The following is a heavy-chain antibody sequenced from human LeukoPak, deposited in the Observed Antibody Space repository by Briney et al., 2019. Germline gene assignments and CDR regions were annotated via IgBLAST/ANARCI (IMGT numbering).Heavy chain of an antibody. CDR2: ISSSGSTI. V-gene: IGHV3-48*04. J-gene: IGHJ5*02. CDR1: GFTFSSYS. Sequence: GGSLRLSCTASGFTFSSYSLNWVRQAPGKGLEWVSYISSSGSTIYYADSVKGRFTISRDNAKNSLYLQMNSLRAEDTAVYYCARDARALGIAAAGVFDPWGQGTLVTVSS. CDR3: ARDARALGIAAAGVFDP. D-gene: IGHD6-13*01.